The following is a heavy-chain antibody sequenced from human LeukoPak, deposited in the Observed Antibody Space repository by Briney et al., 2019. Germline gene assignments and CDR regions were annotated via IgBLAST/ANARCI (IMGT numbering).Heavy chain of an antibody. Sequence: GRSLRLSCAASGFTFSSYAMHWVHQAPGKGLEWVAVISYDGSNKYYADSVKGRFTISRDNSKNTLYLQMNSLRAEDTAVYYCAKDGELELQGYYFDYWGQGTLVTVSS. V-gene: IGHV3-30-3*01. CDR3: AKDGELELQGYYFDY. CDR2: ISYDGSNK. D-gene: IGHD1-7*01. J-gene: IGHJ4*02. CDR1: GFTFSSYA.